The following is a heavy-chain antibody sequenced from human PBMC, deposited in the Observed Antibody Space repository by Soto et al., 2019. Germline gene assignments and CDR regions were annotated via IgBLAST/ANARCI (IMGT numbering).Heavy chain of an antibody. CDR1: GFTFSDSA. CDR3: TRILESRQVGVEGLADY. CDR2: IRSKANSYAT. Sequence: EVQLVESGGGLVQPGGSLKLSCAASGFTFSDSAMHWVRQASGKGLEWVGRIRSKANSYATAYTASVTGRFTISRDDSKNTAYLKMNSLKTDDTAIYYCTRILESRQVGVEGLADYWGQGTLVTVSS. J-gene: IGHJ4*02. V-gene: IGHV3-73*02.